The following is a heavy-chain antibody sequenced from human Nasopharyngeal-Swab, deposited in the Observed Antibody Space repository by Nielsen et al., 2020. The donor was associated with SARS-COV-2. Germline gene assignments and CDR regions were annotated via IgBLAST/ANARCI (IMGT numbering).Heavy chain of an antibody. CDR2: IIWNSVSI. CDR1: GFTFDDYA. Sequence: SLKISCAASGFTFDDYAMHWVRQAPGKGLEWVSGIIWNSVSIGYADSVKGRFTISRDNAKNSLYLQMNSLRAEDTALYYCAKGIAAAGSRCLDYWGQGTLVTVSS. D-gene: IGHD6-13*01. CDR3: AKGIAAAGSRCLDY. J-gene: IGHJ4*02. V-gene: IGHV3-9*01.